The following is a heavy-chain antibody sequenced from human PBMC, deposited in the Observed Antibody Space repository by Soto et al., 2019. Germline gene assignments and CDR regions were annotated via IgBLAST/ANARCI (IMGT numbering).Heavy chain of an antibody. Sequence: QVQLVQSGAEVKKPGSSVKVSCKASGGTFSSYTISWVRQAPGQGLEWMGRIIPILGIANYAQKFQGRVTITADKSTSTDYMELSSLRSEDTAVYYCASGADDAFDIWGQGTMVTVSS. V-gene: IGHV1-69*02. CDR3: ASGADDAFDI. CDR2: IIPILGIA. CDR1: GGTFSSYT. D-gene: IGHD3-10*01. J-gene: IGHJ3*02.